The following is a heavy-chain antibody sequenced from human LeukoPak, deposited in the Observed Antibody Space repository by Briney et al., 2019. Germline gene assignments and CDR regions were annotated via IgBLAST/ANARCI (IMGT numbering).Heavy chain of an antibody. Sequence: PGRSLRLSCAASGFTFSSYGMHWVRQAPGKGLEWVAVISYDGSNKYYADSVKGRFTISRDNSKNTLYLQMNSLRAEDTAVYYCAKDWFQSGSSLPDYWGQGTLVTVSS. D-gene: IGHD1-26*01. J-gene: IGHJ4*02. CDR3: AKDWFQSGSSLPDY. CDR1: GFTFSSYG. CDR2: ISYDGSNK. V-gene: IGHV3-30*18.